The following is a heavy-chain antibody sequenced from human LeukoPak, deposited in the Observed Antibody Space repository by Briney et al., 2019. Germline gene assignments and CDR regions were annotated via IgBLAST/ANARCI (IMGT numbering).Heavy chain of an antibody. Sequence: QSGGSLRLSCAASGFTFSSYEMNWVRQAPGTGLEWVSYISSFGDTTYYADSVKGRFTISRDNADNSLFLQMDRLRAEDTAVYYCARVEGAPEYWGQGTRVIVSS. D-gene: IGHD1-26*01. J-gene: IGHJ4*02. CDR1: GFTFSSYE. CDR3: ARVEGAPEY. CDR2: ISSFGDTT. V-gene: IGHV3-48*03.